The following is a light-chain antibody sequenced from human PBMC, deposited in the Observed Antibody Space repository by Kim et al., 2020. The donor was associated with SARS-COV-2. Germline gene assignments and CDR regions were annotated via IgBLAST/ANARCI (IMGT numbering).Light chain of an antibody. V-gene: IGKV3-20*01. CDR2: GAS. Sequence: PPGETATLSCRASQSVNSRYLAWYQQKPGQAPRLVIYGASRRATGISDRFRGSESGTDFTLTITRLEPEDFAVYYCQQYDRPPWTFGQGTKVDIK. J-gene: IGKJ1*01. CDR1: QSVNSRY. CDR3: QQYDRPPWT.